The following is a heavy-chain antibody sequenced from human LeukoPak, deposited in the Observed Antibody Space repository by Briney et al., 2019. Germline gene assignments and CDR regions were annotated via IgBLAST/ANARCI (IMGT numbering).Heavy chain of an antibody. CDR2: IASNGGSE. CDR3: AKRGHYSINWYHYFDY. Sequence: GGSLRLSCAASGFTFTTYGLHWVRQAPGKGLEWVAAIASNGGSECYADSVKGRFTISRDNSKNTLFLQMNSLRPDDTAVYYCAKRGHYSINWYHYFDYWGQGTLVTVSS. J-gene: IGHJ4*02. D-gene: IGHD6-13*01. V-gene: IGHV3-30*18. CDR1: GFTFTTYG.